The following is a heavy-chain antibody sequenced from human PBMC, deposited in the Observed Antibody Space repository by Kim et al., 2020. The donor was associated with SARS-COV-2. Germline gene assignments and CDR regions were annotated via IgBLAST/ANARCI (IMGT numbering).Heavy chain of an antibody. V-gene: IGHV3-33*01. CDR3: ARDGRYFDWLFYYYYYMDV. Sequence: GGSLRLSCAASGFTFSSYGMHWVRQAPGKGLEWVAVIWYDGSNKYYADSVKGRFTISRDNSKNTLYLQMNSLRAEDTAVYYCARDGRYFDWLFYYYYYMDVWGKGTTVTVSS. D-gene: IGHD3-9*01. CDR1: GFTFSSYG. CDR2: IWYDGSNK. J-gene: IGHJ6*03.